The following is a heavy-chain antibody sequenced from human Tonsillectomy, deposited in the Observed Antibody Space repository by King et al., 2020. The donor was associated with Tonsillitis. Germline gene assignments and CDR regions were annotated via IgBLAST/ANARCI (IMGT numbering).Heavy chain of an antibody. V-gene: IGHV1-69*09. Sequence: QLVQSGAEVKKPGSSVKVSCKASGGTFSSYAISWVRQAPGQGLEWMGRIIPILGIANYAQKFQGRVTITADKSTSTAYMELSSLRSEDTAVYYCARARRPFGYGDYVDWFDPWGQGTLVTVSS. CDR1: GGTFSSYA. D-gene: IGHD4-17*01. CDR2: IIPILGIA. CDR3: ARARRPFGYGDYVDWFDP. J-gene: IGHJ5*02.